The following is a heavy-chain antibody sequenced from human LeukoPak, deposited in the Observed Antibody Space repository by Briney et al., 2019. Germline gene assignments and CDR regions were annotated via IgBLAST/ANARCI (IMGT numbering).Heavy chain of an antibody. Sequence: SETLSPTCAVYGGSFSGYYWSWIRQPPGKGLEWIGEINHSGSTNYNPSLKSRVTISVDTSKNQFSLKLSSVTAADTAVYYCASGTNWGFSPRFDYWGQGTLVTVSS. D-gene: IGHD7-27*01. CDR1: GGSFSGYY. J-gene: IGHJ4*02. CDR2: INHSGST. CDR3: ASGTNWGFSPRFDY. V-gene: IGHV4-34*01.